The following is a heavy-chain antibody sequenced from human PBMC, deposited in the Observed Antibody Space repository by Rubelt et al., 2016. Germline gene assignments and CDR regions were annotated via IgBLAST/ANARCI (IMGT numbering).Heavy chain of an antibody. CDR3: ARQASLSSGYYP. V-gene: IGHV3-48*04. Sequence: VRPGGSLRLSCAASGFTFGGYSMNWLRQAPGKGLEWVSYISSSSSLIYYADSVKGRFTISRDNAKNSLYLQMNSLRAADTAVYYCARQASLSSGYYPWGQGTLVTVSS. J-gene: IGHJ5*02. D-gene: IGHD6-19*01. CDR2: ISSSSSLI. CDR1: GFTFGGYS.